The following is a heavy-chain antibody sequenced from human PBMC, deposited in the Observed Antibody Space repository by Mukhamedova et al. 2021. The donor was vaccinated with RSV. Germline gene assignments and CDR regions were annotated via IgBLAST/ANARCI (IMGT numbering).Heavy chain of an antibody. CDR2: IYYSGST. V-gene: IGHV4-39*07. J-gene: IGHJ6*02. CDR3: ASYEINYGMDV. D-gene: IGHD3-16*01. Sequence: GLEWIGSIYYSGSTYYNPSLKSRVTISVDTSKNQFSLKLSSVTAAATAVYYCASYEINYGMDVWGQGTTVTVSS.